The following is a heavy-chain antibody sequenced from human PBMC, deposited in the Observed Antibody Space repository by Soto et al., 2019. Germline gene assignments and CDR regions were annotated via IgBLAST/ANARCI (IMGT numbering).Heavy chain of an antibody. D-gene: IGHD6-13*01. Sequence: QVQLVESGGGVVQPGRSLRLSCAASGFTFNNYGMHWVRQAPGKGLEWVAGIWIDGNGYYYANSVKGRFTISRDNSKNTLYLQMSSLRAEDTAVYYCARRQISPPTRGPASARGAMEVWGQGTRVNVSS. J-gene: IGHJ6*01. V-gene: IGHV3-33*01. CDR3: ARRQISPPTRGPASARGAMEV. CDR1: GFTFNNYG. CDR2: IWIDGNGY.